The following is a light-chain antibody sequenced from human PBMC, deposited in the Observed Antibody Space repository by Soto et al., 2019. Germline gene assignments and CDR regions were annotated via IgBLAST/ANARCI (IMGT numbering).Light chain of an antibody. CDR3: QQRLNWPRT. CDR1: QNIANY. J-gene: IGKJ2*01. CDR2: ESS. V-gene: IGKV3-11*01. Sequence: EILLTQSPATLSLSPGGRATLSCRASQNIANYVAWYQQKPGQAPRLLIYESSNRAAGIPARFSGSGSGTAFTLTISSLEPEDFAVYYCQQRLNWPRTFGQGTKVEIK.